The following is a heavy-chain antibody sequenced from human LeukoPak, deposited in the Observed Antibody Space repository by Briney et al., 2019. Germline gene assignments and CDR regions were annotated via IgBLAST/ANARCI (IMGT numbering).Heavy chain of an antibody. V-gene: IGHV3-23*01. CDR1: GVTSSTYA. J-gene: IGHJ4*02. Sequence: GGSLRLSCAAPGVTSSTYAMCWVREAPRKGLEWVSTFCAISHSTYYADSVKGRFTNSRDNSKNPLYLQMNSVGAEVTAGYYCAKGARYSSGWFWGQGTLVTVSS. CDR3: AKGARYSSGWF. D-gene: IGHD6-19*01. CDR2: FCAISHST.